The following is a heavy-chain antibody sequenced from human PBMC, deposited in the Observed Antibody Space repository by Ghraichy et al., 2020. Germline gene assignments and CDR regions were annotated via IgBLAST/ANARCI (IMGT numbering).Heavy chain of an antibody. CDR3: ARRPRRDGYFRNPNISVDY. Sequence: SETLSLTCSVSGGSISSSSYYWGWIRQPPGKGLEWIGSIYYSGSTYYNPSLKSRVTISVDTSKNQFSLKLSSVTAADTAVYYCARRPRRDGYFRNPNISVDYWGQGTLVTVSS. D-gene: IGHD5-24*01. V-gene: IGHV4-39*01. CDR2: IYYSGST. J-gene: IGHJ4*02. CDR1: GGSISSSSYY.